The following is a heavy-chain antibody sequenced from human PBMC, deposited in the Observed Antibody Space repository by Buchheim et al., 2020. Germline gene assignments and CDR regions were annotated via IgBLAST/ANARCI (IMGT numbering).Heavy chain of an antibody. J-gene: IGHJ4*02. D-gene: IGHD3-22*01. CDR2: IYYSGST. Sequence: QVQLQESGPGLVKPSQTLSLTCTVSGGSISSGGYYWSWIRQHPGKGLEWIGYIYYSGSTYYNPSLKSRVTISVDTSKNQFSLKLSSVTAADTAVYYCARLVPIVVVTYAARGPFDYWGQGTL. V-gene: IGHV4-31*03. CDR3: ARLVPIVVVTYAARGPFDY. CDR1: GGSISSGGYY.